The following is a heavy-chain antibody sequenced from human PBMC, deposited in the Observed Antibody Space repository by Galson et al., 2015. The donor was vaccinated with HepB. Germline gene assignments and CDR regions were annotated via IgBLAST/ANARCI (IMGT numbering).Heavy chain of an antibody. D-gene: IGHD3-22*01. Sequence: SLRLSCAASEFTVSSNYMSWVRQAPGKGLEWVSIIYSGTSTYYAESVRGRFTISRHNFKTTLYLQMNSLRAEDTAVYYCARGPRYYYDSSGPGYFDYWGQGTLVTVSS. CDR1: EFTVSSNY. CDR3: ARGPRYYYDSSGPGYFDY. V-gene: IGHV3-53*04. CDR2: IYSGTST. J-gene: IGHJ4*02.